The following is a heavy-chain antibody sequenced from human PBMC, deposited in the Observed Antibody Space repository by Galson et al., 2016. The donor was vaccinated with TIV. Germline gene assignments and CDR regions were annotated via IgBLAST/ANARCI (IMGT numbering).Heavy chain of an antibody. CDR1: GFTFSNYA. J-gene: IGHJ5*02. V-gene: IGHV3-30-3*01. CDR3: ARSLRYYDFWSGYS. D-gene: IGHD3-3*01. Sequence: SLRLSCAASGFTFSNYAMHWVRQAPGRGLEWVAIISDDGDNKYYADSLEGRFTISRDNTKNTVYLQMNSLRREDTAMYYCARSLRYYDFWSGYSWGQGTLVTVSS. CDR2: ISDDGDNK.